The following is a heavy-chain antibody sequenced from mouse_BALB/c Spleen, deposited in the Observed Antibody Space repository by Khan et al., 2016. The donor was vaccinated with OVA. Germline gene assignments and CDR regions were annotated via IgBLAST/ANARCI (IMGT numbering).Heavy chain of an antibody. D-gene: IGHD2-10*02. Sequence: VQLQESGPGLVQPSQTLFITCTASGFSLNTYGIHWIRQSQGKGLEWLGVIRSGGSIDYNGAFIYRLSITKDNSKSQVFFKMSSLQADDTAIYYCARKSCMYDFACWGQGTLVIVSA. CDR3: ARKSCMYDFAC. CDR2: IRSGGSI. J-gene: IGHJ3*01. CDR1: GFSLNTYG. V-gene: IGHV2-2*01.